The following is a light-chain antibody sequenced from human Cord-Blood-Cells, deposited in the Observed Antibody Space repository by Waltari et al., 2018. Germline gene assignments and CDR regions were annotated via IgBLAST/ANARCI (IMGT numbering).Light chain of an antibody. J-gene: IGKJ1*01. V-gene: IGKV3-20*01. CDR1: QSVSSGY. Sequence: EIVLTQSPGTLSLSPGERATLSCRASQSVSSGYLAWYQQKPGQAPRLLIYGASSRATGIPDMFSGSGSGTDFTLTISRLEPEDFAVYYCQQDGSSPPWTFGQGTKVEIK. CDR2: GAS. CDR3: QQDGSSPPWT.